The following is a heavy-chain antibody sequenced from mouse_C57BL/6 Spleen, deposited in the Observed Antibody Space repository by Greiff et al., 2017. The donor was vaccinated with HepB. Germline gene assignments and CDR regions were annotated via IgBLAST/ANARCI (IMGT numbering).Heavy chain of an antibody. D-gene: IGHD5-5*01. V-gene: IGHV1-61*01. CDR1: GYTFTSYW. CDR2: IYPSDSET. CDR3: AREGPYLIFDY. J-gene: IGHJ2*01. Sequence: QVQLQQPGAELVRPGSSVKLSCKASGYTFTSYWMDWVKQRPGQGLEWIGNIYPSDSETHYNQKFKDKATLTVDKSSSTAYMQLSSLTSEDSAVYYCAREGPYLIFDYWGQGTTLTVSS.